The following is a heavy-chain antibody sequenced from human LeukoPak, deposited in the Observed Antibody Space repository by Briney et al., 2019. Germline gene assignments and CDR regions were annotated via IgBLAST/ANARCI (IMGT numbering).Heavy chain of an antibody. V-gene: IGHV4-59*08. J-gene: IGHJ4*02. D-gene: IGHD4-17*01. CDR2: IYNSGST. CDR3: ARVSGDYIDY. Sequence: SETLSLTCTVSGGSIGSYYWAWIRQPPGKGLEWIGYIYNSGSTNYNPSLKSRVTISVDTSKNQFSLNLSSVTAADTAVYCCARVSGDYIDYWGQGTLVTVSS. CDR1: GGSIGSYY.